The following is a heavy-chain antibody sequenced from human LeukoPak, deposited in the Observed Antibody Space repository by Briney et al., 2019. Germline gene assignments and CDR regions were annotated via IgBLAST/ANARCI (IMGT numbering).Heavy chain of an antibody. V-gene: IGHV3-30-3*01. CDR2: ISYDGSNK. Sequence: GGSLRLSCAASGFTFSSYAMHWVRQAPGKGLEWVAVISYDGSNKYYADSVKGRFTISRDNSKNTLYLQMNSLRAEDTAVYYCARDRCSSTSCYGEIYYYYGMDVWGQGTTVTVSS. CDR1: GFTFSSYA. CDR3: ARDRCSSTSCYGEIYYYYGMDV. J-gene: IGHJ6*02. D-gene: IGHD2-2*01.